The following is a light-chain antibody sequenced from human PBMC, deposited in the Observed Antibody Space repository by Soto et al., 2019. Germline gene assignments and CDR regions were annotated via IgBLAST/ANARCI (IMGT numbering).Light chain of an antibody. J-gene: IGKJ5*01. V-gene: IGKV3-20*01. Sequence: EIVLTQSPGTLSLSPGESATLSCRASQSVSSSSLAWYQQKPGQAPRLLIYGASSRATGIPGRFRGSASGTDFTLTISRLEPEDFAVYYCQQYGSSPITFGQGTRLEIK. CDR1: QSVSSSS. CDR3: QQYGSSPIT. CDR2: GAS.